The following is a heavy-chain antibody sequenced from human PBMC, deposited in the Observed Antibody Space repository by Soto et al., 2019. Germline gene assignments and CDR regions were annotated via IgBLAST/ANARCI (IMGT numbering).Heavy chain of an antibody. D-gene: IGHD3-10*01. CDR2: IIPIFGTA. CDR1: GGTFSSYA. Sequence: SVKVSCKASGGTFSSYAISWVRQAPGQGLEWMGGIIPIFGTANYAQKFQGRVTITADESTSTAYMELSSLRSEDTAVYYCARWADYGSGSYSYYFDYWGQGTLVTVSS. CDR3: ARWADYGSGSYSYYFDY. V-gene: IGHV1-69*13. J-gene: IGHJ4*02.